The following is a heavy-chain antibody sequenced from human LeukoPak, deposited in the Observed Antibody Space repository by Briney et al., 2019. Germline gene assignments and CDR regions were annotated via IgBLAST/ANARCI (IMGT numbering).Heavy chain of an antibody. D-gene: IGHD3-10*01. CDR2: IYYSGST. V-gene: IGHV4-61*08. Sequence: SETLSLTCTVSGGSISSGGYYWSWIRQHPGKGLEWIGYIYYSGSTYYNPSLKSRVTISVDTSKNQFSLKLSSVTAADTAVYYCARERGSMVRGFDPWGQGTLVTVSS. CDR3: ARERGSMVRGFDP. CDR1: GGSISSGGYY. J-gene: IGHJ5*02.